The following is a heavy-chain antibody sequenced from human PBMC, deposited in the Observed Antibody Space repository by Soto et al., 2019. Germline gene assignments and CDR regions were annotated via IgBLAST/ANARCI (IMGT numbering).Heavy chain of an antibody. CDR1: GGTFSSYT. J-gene: IGHJ5*02. CDR2: IIPILGIA. Sequence: QVQLVQSGAEVKKPGSSVKVSCKASGGTFSSYTISWVRQAPGQGLEWMGRIIPILGIANYAQKFQGRVTITADNTTRTAYMELSSLRSEDTAVYYCARVGAGDSHCSSTSCLLFDPWGQGTLVTVSS. CDR3: ARVGAGDSHCSSTSCLLFDP. D-gene: IGHD2-2*01. V-gene: IGHV1-69*02.